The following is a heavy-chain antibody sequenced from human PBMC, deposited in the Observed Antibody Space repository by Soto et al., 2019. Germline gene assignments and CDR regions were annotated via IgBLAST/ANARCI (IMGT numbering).Heavy chain of an antibody. V-gene: IGHV4-31*03. Sequence: QVQLQESGPGLVKPSQTLSLTCTVSGGSISSGGYYWSWIRQHPGKGLEWIGYIYYSGSTYYNPSLKSRVTISVDTSKNQFSLKLSSVSAADTAVYYCARTGERWILGYYFDYWGQGTLVTVSS. CDR1: GGSISSGGYY. J-gene: IGHJ4*02. D-gene: IGHD2-2*03. CDR2: IYYSGST. CDR3: ARTGERWILGYYFDY.